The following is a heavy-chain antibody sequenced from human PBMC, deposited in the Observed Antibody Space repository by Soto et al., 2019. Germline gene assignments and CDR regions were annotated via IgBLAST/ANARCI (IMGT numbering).Heavy chain of an antibody. D-gene: IGHD6-13*01. CDR1: GYTFTGYY. Sequence: ASVKVSCKASGYTFTGYYMHWVRQAPGQGLEWMGWINPNSGGTNYAQKFQGWVTMTRDTSISTAYMELSRLRSDDTAVYYCARDYIAAAGTDAFDIWGQGTMVTVSS. V-gene: IGHV1-2*04. J-gene: IGHJ3*02. CDR3: ARDYIAAAGTDAFDI. CDR2: INPNSGGT.